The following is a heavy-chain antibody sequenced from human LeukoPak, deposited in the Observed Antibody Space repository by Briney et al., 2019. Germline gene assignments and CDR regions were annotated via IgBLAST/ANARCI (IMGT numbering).Heavy chain of an antibody. V-gene: IGHV4-39*01. CDR3: ATQQRQLLCRD. CDR2: IYYSGST. Sequence: KPSETLSLACTVSGGSISSSSYYWGWIRQPPGKGLEWIESIYYSGSTHYNPSLKGRVTISVDTSKNQFSLKLSSVTAADTAVCYCATQQRQLLCRDWGQGTLDPVS. J-gene: IGHJ4*02. CDR1: GGSISSSSYY. D-gene: IGHD5-18*01.